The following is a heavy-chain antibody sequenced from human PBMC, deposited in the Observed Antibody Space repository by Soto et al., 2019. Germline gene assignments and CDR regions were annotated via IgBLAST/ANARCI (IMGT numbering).Heavy chain of an antibody. V-gene: IGHV1-2*02. CDR1: GYTFTGYY. CDR3: AREGAAAPRLYYYYGMDV. D-gene: IGHD2-15*01. Sequence: QVQLVQSGAEVKKPGASVKVSCKASGYTFTGYYMHWVRQAPGQGLEWMGWINPNSGGTNYAQKFQGRVTMTRDTSISTAYMELSRLRSDDTAVYYCAREGAAAPRLYYYYGMDVWGQGTTVTVSS. J-gene: IGHJ6*02. CDR2: INPNSGGT.